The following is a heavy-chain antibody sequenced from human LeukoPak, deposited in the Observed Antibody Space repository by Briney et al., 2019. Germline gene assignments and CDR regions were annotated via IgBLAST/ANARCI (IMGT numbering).Heavy chain of an antibody. V-gene: IGHV3-23*01. Sequence: PGGSLCLSCAASGFTFSTYSMSWVRQAPGKGLEWVSAIRCSGGSTCYADSVKGRFSISRDNSKHTVYLQMNSLRAEDTAVYYCAKDSVRGYSGYGNDGFDIWGQGTMVPVSS. CDR3: AKDSVRGYSGYGNDGFDI. J-gene: IGHJ3*02. CDR2: IRCSGGST. D-gene: IGHD5-12*01. CDR1: GFTFSTYS.